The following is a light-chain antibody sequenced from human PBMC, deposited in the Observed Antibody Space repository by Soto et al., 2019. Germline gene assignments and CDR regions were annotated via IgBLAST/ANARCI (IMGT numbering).Light chain of an antibody. CDR2: GVT. V-gene: IGLV2-8*01. Sequence: QSVLTHPPSASGSPGQSLTFSCTGTSSDVGRYDYVSWYQQHPGKAPKLLIYGVTKRPSGVPDRFSGSKSGNTASLTVSGLQTEDEAYYYCNSYAGSNIDVFGTGTKLTVL. J-gene: IGLJ1*01. CDR3: NSYAGSNIDV. CDR1: SSDVGRYDY.